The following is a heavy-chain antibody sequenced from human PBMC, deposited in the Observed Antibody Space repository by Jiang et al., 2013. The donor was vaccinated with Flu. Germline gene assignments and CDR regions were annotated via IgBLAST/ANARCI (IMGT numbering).Heavy chain of an antibody. Sequence: VRQAPGHGLEWMGWIHTNTGNPTYAQGFTGRFVFSLDTSVSTAFLQISSLKAEDTAVYYCARGSDFGDFMGPLDYWGQGTLVTVSS. CDR3: ARGSDFGDFMGPLDY. D-gene: IGHD4-17*01. J-gene: IGHJ4*02. CDR2: IHTNTGNP. V-gene: IGHV7-4-1*02.